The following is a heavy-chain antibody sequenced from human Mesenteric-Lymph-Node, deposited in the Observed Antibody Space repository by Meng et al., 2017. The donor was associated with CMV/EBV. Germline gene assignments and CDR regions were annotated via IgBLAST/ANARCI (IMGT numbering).Heavy chain of an antibody. Sequence: YTFTSYAMNWVRQAPGQGLEWMGWINPNPGNPTYAQGFTGRFVFSLDTSVSTAYLQISSLKAEDTAVYYCARVRGYYGSGSYYLGYWGQGTLVTVSS. D-gene: IGHD3-10*01. J-gene: IGHJ4*02. CDR3: ARVRGYYGSGSYYLGY. CDR1: YTFTSYA. V-gene: IGHV7-4-1*02. CDR2: INPNPGNP.